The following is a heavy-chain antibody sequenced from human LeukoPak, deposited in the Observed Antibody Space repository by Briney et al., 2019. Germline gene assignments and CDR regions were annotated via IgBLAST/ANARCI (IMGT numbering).Heavy chain of an antibody. J-gene: IGHJ4*02. Sequence: PGGSLRLSRAASGFTFNDYYMSWIRQAPGKGLEWVSYISSSGNTIYYADSVKGRFTISRDNAKNSLYLQMNSLRAEDTAVYYCARAGFYPDWYFDYWGQGTLVTVSS. CDR2: ISSSGNTI. CDR3: ARAGFYPDWYFDY. CDR1: GFTFNDYY. V-gene: IGHV3-11*01. D-gene: IGHD2-21*01.